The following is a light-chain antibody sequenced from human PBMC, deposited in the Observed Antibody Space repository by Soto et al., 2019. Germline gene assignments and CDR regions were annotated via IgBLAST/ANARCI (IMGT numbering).Light chain of an antibody. CDR1: QSISSW. J-gene: IGKJ1*01. Sequence: DIQMTQSPSTLSASVGDSVTLTCRASQSISSWLAWYQQKPGQAPKLLIYKASLLESGVPSRFSGSGFGTGFTLTITSLEPDDFATYYGQQYDTYWTFGQGTKVELK. CDR3: QQYDTYWT. V-gene: IGKV1-5*03. CDR2: KAS.